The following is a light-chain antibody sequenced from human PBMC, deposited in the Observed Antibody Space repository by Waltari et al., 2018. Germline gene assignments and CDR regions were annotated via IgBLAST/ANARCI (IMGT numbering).Light chain of an antibody. J-gene: IGKJ2*02. CDR2: AAS. CDR3: QQGYSKST. Sequence: DIQMTQSPSSLSASVGDRVTITCRASPSISSYLNWYQHRPGEGPRLLIYAASTLQSGVPSRFRGSGSGTDFTLTISSLQPEDFSTYYCQQGYSKSTFGQGTKLEIK. V-gene: IGKV1-39*01. CDR1: PSISSY.